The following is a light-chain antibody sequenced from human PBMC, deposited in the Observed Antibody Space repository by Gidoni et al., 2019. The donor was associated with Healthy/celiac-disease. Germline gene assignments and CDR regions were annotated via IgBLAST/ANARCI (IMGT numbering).Light chain of an antibody. CDR1: QGISSY. V-gene: IGKV1-9*01. CDR2: AAS. CDR3: QQLNSYPHT. J-gene: IGKJ2*01. Sequence: DIQLTQSPSFLSASVGDRVTITCRASQGISSYLAWYQQKPGKAPKLLLYAASTLQSGVPSRFSGSGSGTEFTLTISSLQPEDFAAYYCQQLNSYPHTFGQGTELVTK.